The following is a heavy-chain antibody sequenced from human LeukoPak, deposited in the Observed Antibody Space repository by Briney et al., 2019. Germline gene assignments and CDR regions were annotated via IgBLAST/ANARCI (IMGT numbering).Heavy chain of an antibody. D-gene: IGHD2-21*02. J-gene: IGHJ6*02. Sequence: GGSLRLSCAASGFTFSDYYMSWIRQAPGKGLEWVSYISSSGSTIYYADSVKGRFTISRDNAKNSLYLQMNSLRAEDTAVYYCARDRAYCGGDCSNYYYYGMDVWGQGTTVTVSS. CDR1: GFTFSDYY. CDR3: ARDRAYCGGDCSNYYYYGMDV. CDR2: ISSSGSTI. V-gene: IGHV3-11*01.